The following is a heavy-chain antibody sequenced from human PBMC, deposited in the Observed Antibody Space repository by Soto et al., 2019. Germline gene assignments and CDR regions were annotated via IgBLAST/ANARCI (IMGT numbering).Heavy chain of an antibody. CDR1: GFTFNMYA. V-gene: IGHV3-23*01. Sequence: EVQLLESGGGLVQPGGSLTLSCTASGFTFNMYALSWVRQAPGKALEWVSAITGSGVSTYYADSVKGRFTISRDNSKNSLYLQMNSLRAEDTAVYYCARLQDRGVFDHGGQGTLVTVSS. CDR2: ITGSGVST. J-gene: IGHJ4*02. CDR3: ARLQDRGVFDH.